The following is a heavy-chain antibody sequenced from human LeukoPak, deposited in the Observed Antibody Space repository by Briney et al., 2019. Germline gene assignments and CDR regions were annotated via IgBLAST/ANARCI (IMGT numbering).Heavy chain of an antibody. V-gene: IGHV1-46*01. CDR2: INPSGGGT. CDR1: GYTFTNYY. CDR3: ARNKEGKSLDY. J-gene: IGHJ4*02. Sequence: ASVKVSCKASGYTFTNYYIHWVRQAPGQGLEWMGVINPSGGGTSYAQQFQGRVTLTRDMSTSTVYMELSRLRFDDTAVYYCARNKEGKSLDYWGQGTLVTVSS.